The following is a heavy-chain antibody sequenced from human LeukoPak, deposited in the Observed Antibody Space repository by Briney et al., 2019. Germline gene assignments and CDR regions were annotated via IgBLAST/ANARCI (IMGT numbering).Heavy chain of an antibody. CDR1: GFSFGSYG. CDR2: IRFDGSNE. J-gene: IGHJ5*02. CDR3: VRDNPRCCGVVPANIDDL. D-gene: IGHD2-21*02. V-gene: IGHV3-30*02. Sequence: AGGSLRLSCAASGFSFGSYGMHWVRQAPGKGPEWVAFIRFDGSNEYYLDSVKGRFTISRDNSKKTLYLQMKSLRTEDTAMYYCVRDNPRCCGVVPANIDDLWGQGTLVTVSS.